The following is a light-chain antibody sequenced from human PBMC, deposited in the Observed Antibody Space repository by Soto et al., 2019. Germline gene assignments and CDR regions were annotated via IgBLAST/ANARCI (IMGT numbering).Light chain of an antibody. J-gene: IGKJ5*01. CDR2: GAS. V-gene: IGKV3-20*01. CDR1: QSVGNSH. CDR3: QQYGNSPPGT. Sequence: ETVLTQSPGTLYFSPGERATLSCRASQSVGNSHVAWYQQRRGLPPRLLIYGASNRSTGIPDRFSGSGSGADFTLTISRLEPEDFAVDCCQQYGNSPPGTFGQGTRL.